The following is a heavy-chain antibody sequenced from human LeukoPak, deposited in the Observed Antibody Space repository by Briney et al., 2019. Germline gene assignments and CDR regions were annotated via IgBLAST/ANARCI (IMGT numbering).Heavy chain of an antibody. CDR3: ARGTYYYDSSGYYVFDY. J-gene: IGHJ4*02. V-gene: IGHV1-18*01. CDR2: ISAYNGNT. Sequence: ASVKVSCKASGYTFTSYGISWVRQAPGQGLEWMGWISAYNGNTNYAQKLQGRVTMTTDTSTSTAYMELRSLRSDDTAVYYCARGTYYYDSSGYYVFDYWGQGTLVTVPS. D-gene: IGHD3-22*01. CDR1: GYTFTSYG.